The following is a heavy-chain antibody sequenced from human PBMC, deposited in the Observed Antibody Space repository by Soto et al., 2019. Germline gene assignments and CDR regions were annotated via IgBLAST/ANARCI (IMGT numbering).Heavy chain of an antibody. V-gene: IGHV1-69*13. CDR2: IIPIFGTA. J-gene: IGHJ4*02. CDR1: GGTFSSYA. D-gene: IGHD3-22*01. Sequence: SVKVSCKASGGTFSSYAISWVRQAPGQGLEWMGGIIPIFGTANYAQKFQGRVTITADESTSTAYMELSSLRSEDTAVYYCARRDRHYCDSSGVYFDYWGQGTLVTVSS. CDR3: ARRDRHYCDSSGVYFDY.